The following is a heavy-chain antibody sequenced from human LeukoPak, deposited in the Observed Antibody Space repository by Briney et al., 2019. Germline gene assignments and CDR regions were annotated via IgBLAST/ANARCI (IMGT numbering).Heavy chain of an antibody. Sequence: PGGSLRLSCAASGFTFSSYDMSWVRQAPGKGLEWVSGISGSGERTNYADSVKGRFTISRDNSKNSLYLQMNSLRAEDTAVYYCARENYYYGMDVWGQGTTVTVSS. CDR1: GFTFSSYD. V-gene: IGHV3-23*01. CDR3: ARENYYYGMDV. CDR2: ISGSGERT. J-gene: IGHJ6*02.